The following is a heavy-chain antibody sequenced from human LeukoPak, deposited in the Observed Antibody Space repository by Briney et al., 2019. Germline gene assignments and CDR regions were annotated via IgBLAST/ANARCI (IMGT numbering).Heavy chain of an antibody. D-gene: IGHD5-18*01. J-gene: IGHJ3*02. Sequence: GGSLRLSCAASGFTFSSYGMHWVRQAPGKGLEWVAVISYDGSNEGYADSVKGRFTLSRDNSKNTPYLHMNSLRAEDTAVYYCARETGGYGYCFGAFDIWGQGTMVTVSS. CDR3: ARETGGYGYCFGAFDI. CDR2: ISYDGSNE. CDR1: GFTFSSYG. V-gene: IGHV3-30*03.